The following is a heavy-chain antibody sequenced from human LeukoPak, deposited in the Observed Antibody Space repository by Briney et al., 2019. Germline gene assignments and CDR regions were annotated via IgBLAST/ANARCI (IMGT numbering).Heavy chain of an antibody. CDR3: ARVAPYGGGDDY. Sequence: PGGSLRLSCAASGFTFSSYSMNWVRQAPGKGLEWLSYLSSSSSTTYYADSVEGRFTISRDDAKNSLYLQMNSLRAEDTAVYYCARVAPYGGGDDYWGQGTLVTVSS. D-gene: IGHD4-23*01. CDR1: GFTFSSYS. J-gene: IGHJ4*02. CDR2: LSSSSSTT. V-gene: IGHV3-48*04.